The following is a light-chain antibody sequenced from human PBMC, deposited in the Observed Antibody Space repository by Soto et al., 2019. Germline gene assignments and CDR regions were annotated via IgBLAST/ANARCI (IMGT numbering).Light chain of an antibody. V-gene: IGKV3-20*01. CDR1: QSVSSSY. J-gene: IGKJ4*01. CDR2: GAS. Sequence: EIVLTQSPGTLSLSPGERATLSCRASQSVSSSYLAWYQKKPGQPPRLLIFGASSRATSIPDRFTGSGSGTDFTLTITRLEPEDFAVYYCQRYRTSFGGGTKVEIK. CDR3: QRYRTS.